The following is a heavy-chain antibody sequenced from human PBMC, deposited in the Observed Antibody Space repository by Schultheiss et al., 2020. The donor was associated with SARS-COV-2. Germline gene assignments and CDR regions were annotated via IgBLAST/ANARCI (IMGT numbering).Heavy chain of an antibody. CDR3: AREGFDY. CDR1: GGSFSGYY. J-gene: IGHJ4*02. Sequence: SQTLSLTCAVYGGSFSGYYWSWIRQPPGKGLEWIGEINHSGSTNYNPSLKSRVTISVDTSKNQFSLKLSSVTAADTAVYYCAREGFDYWGQGTLVTVSS. CDR2: INHSGST. V-gene: IGHV4-34*01.